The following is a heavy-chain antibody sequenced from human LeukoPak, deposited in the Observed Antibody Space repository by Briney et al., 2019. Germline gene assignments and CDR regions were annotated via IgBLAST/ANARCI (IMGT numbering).Heavy chain of an antibody. Sequence: RSLRLSCAASGFNFRNYWMSWFRQTPGKGLEWVANINRDGSEKYYVDSAEGQFTISRDNAKNSLFLQMISLRVQDTAVYYCARRRGYSYGRNNYYFDYWGQGTLVTVSS. CDR1: GFNFRNYW. D-gene: IGHD5-18*01. V-gene: IGHV3-7*03. CDR2: INRDGSEK. J-gene: IGHJ4*02. CDR3: ARRRGYSYGRNNYYFDY.